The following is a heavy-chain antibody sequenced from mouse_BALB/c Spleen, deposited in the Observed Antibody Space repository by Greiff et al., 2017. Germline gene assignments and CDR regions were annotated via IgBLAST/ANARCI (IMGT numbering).Heavy chain of an antibody. CDR1: GYTFTSYW. CDR2: IYPGNSDT. J-gene: IGHJ4*01. Sequence: VQLQQSGTVLARPGASVKMSCKASGYTFTSYWMHWVKQRPGQGLEWIGAIYPGNSDTSYNQKFKGKAKLTAVTSTSTAYMELSSLTNEDSAVYYCTAARATGYYAMDYWGQGTSVTVSS. CDR3: TAARATGYYAMDY. D-gene: IGHD3-1*01. V-gene: IGHV1-5*01.